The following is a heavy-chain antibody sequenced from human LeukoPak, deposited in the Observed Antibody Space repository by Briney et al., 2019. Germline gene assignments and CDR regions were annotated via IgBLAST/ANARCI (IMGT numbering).Heavy chain of an antibody. CDR1: GFTLSSYT. CDR2: ISSSSSTI. V-gene: IGHV3-48*04. D-gene: IGHD3-9*01. CDR3: ARLTRYAGDP. J-gene: IGHJ5*02. Sequence: GGSLRLSRAASGFTLSSYTMNWVRQAPGKGLEWVSYISSSSSTIYYADSVKGRFTVSRDNAKNSLYLQMNSLRAEETAVYYCARLTRYAGDPWGQGTLVIVSS.